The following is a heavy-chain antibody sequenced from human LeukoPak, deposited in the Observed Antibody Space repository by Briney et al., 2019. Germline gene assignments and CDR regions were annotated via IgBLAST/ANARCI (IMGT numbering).Heavy chain of an antibody. CDR3: ARTMRGQRLAVEALFDY. CDR1: GFNFSSYN. J-gene: IGHJ4*02. CDR2: ISSSSSLK. D-gene: IGHD3-22*01. V-gene: IGHV3-21*01. Sequence: GGSLRLSCEVSGFNFSSYNMNWVRQAPGKGLEWVSCISSSSSLKKYGDSLKGRFIISRDNAKNSLYLEMNSLRAEDTAVYYCARTMRGQRLAVEALFDYWGQGTLVTVSS.